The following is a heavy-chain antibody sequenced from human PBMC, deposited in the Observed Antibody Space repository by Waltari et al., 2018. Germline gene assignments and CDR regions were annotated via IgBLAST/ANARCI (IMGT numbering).Heavy chain of an antibody. CDR3: ARGTLYNNGWWDF. J-gene: IGHJ4*02. CDR2: VFYSGST. V-gene: IGHV4-59*01. D-gene: IGHD6-19*01. Sequence: QVQLQESGPGLVKPSETLSLTCTVSGGSLSRYYWSWIRQPPGKGLEWIGHVFYSGSTNYNPSLKSRVTISVDTSKNQFSLRLSSVTAADTAVYYCARGTLYNNGWWDFWGQGTLVPVSS. CDR1: GGSLSRYY.